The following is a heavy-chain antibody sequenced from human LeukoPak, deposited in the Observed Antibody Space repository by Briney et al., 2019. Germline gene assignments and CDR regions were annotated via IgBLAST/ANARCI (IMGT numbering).Heavy chain of an antibody. CDR1: GYSFTIYW. J-gene: IGHJ4*02. V-gene: IGHV5-10-1*01. CDR3: ARQEYGENDY. D-gene: IGHD2-2*01. CDR2: IDPSDSYT. Sequence: GESLRISCKGSGYSFTIYWISWVRQMPGKGLEWMGRIDPSDSYTNYSPSFQGHVTISADKSISTAYLQWSSLKAADTVMYYCARQEYGENDYWGQGTLVTVSS.